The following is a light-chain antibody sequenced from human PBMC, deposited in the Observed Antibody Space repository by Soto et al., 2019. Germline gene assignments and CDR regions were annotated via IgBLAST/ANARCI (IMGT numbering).Light chain of an antibody. Sequence: QSVLTQPPSASGTPGQRGTISCSGSSSNIGSNTVNWYQQLPGTTPKLLIYNNNQRPSGVPDRISGSKSGTSASLAISGLQSEDEADYYCAARDDSLNAWVFGGGTQLTVL. CDR2: NNN. CDR1: SSNIGSNT. V-gene: IGLV1-44*01. J-gene: IGLJ3*02. CDR3: AARDDSLNAWV.